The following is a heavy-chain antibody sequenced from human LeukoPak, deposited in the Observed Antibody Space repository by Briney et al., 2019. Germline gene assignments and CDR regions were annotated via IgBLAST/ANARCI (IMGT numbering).Heavy chain of an antibody. V-gene: IGHV3-30*18. CDR2: ISYDGNNK. D-gene: IGHD3-10*01. CDR1: GFTFSSYV. CDR3: AKDWVVRGVISY. J-gene: IGHJ4*02. Sequence: GRSLRLSCAASGFTFSSYVMHWVSQDPGNGLEWVAGISYDGNNKYYAESVKGRFTISRDNSKNTLYLQMNSLRDEDTAVYYCAKDWVVRGVISYWGQGTLVTVSS.